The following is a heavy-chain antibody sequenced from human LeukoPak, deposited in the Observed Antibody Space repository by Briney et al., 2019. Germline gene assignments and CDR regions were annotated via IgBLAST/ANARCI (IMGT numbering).Heavy chain of an antibody. CDR3: ARTQSTVTTSDYFEY. V-gene: IGHV4-34*01. D-gene: IGHD4-17*01. CDR2: INHSGST. J-gene: IGHJ4*02. CDR1: GVSFSGSY. Sequence: SETLSLTCAVYGVSFSGSYWSWIRQPPGKGLEWIGEINHSGSTNYNPSLKSRVTISSDTSKNQFSLKLSSVTAADTAVYYCARTQSTVTTSDYFEYWGQGTLVTVSS.